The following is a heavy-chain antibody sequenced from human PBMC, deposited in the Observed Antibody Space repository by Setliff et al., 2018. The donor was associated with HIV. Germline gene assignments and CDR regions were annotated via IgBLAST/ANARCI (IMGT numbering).Heavy chain of an antibody. CDR3: ARDPAPSSSASYFQH. CDR2: ISVYNGNT. CDR1: GYSFSTYG. V-gene: IGHV1-18*01. Sequence: SFPASGYSFSTYGISWVRQAPGQGLEWMGWISVYNGNTNYAQKLQGRVTMTTDTSTDTAYMELSSLRSEDTAVYYCARDPAPSSSASYFQHWGQGTPVTVSS. J-gene: IGHJ1*01. D-gene: IGHD6-6*01.